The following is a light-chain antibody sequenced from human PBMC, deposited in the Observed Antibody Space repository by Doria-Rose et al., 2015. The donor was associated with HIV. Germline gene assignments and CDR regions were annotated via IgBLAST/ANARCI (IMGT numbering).Light chain of an antibody. Sequence: TQSPGTPSLSPGERATLSCRASQRVKSSYLAWYQQKPGQAPRLLIYDASTRATGIPDRFSGSGSGADFTLTISRLEPEDVAVHYCQQYGTSRGTFGQGTRLEIK. CDR3: QQYGTSRGT. J-gene: IGKJ5*01. CDR2: DAS. CDR1: QRVKSSY. V-gene: IGKV3-20*01.